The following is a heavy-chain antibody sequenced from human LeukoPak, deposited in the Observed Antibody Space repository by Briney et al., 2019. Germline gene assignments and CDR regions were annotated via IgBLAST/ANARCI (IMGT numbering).Heavy chain of an antibody. D-gene: IGHD4-17*01. CDR1: GGSITSGSYY. CDR3: ARGTYGYYMDV. J-gene: IGHJ6*03. CDR2: IYYIGST. Sequence: PSETLSLTCTVSGGSITSGSYYWGWIRQPPGKGLEWIGSIYYIGSTYYNPSLKSRATISVDTSNKLFSLKLSSVTAADTAVYFCARGTYGYYMDVWGKGTTVTVSS. V-gene: IGHV4-39*02.